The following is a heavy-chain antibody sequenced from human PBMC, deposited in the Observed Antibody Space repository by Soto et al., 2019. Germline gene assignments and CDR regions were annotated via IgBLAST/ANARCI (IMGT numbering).Heavy chain of an antibody. D-gene: IGHD3-22*01. CDR3: ARLVYDSSGYRPG. J-gene: IGHJ4*02. V-gene: IGHV4-39*01. Sequence: SETLSLTCTVSGGSISSSSYYWGRIHQPPGKGLEWIGSIYYSGSTYYNPSLKSRVTISVDTSKNQFSLKLSSVTAADSAVYYCARLVYDSSGYRPGWGQGTLVTVSS. CDR2: IYYSGST. CDR1: GGSISSSSYY.